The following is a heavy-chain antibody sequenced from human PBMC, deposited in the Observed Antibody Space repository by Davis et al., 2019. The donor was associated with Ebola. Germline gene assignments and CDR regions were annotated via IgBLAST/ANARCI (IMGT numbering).Heavy chain of an antibody. Sequence: PSETLSLTCTVSGGSISSYYWSWIRQPPGKGLEWIGYIYNSGSGSTNYNPSLKSRVTISVDTSRNQFSLKLTSVTAADTAVYFCARLGYYGGYDFHYWGQGTLVTVSS. D-gene: IGHD4-23*01. CDR1: GGSISSYY. V-gene: IGHV4-59*08. CDR2: IYNSGSGST. CDR3: ARLGYYGGYDFHY. J-gene: IGHJ4*02.